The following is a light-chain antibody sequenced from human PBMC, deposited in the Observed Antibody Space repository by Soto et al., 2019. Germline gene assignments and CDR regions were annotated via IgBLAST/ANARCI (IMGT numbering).Light chain of an antibody. CDR1: QSISNL. CDR2: GAS. Sequence: EIVMTQSPATLSVSPGERATLSCRASQSISNLLAWYQKKPGQDPRLLMYGASTRATGFPDRFSGSGSGTDFNLTISRLETEDFAVFYCQHYDSLPITFGQGTRLEIK. CDR3: QHYDSLPIT. V-gene: IGKV3-15*01. J-gene: IGKJ5*01.